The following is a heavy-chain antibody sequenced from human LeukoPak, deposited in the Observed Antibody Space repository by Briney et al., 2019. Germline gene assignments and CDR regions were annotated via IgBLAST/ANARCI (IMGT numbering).Heavy chain of an antibody. CDR3: AKDHQTMIVVVMTD. V-gene: IGHV3-23*01. CDR2: ISGSGGST. Sequence: GGSLRLSCAASGFTFSSYAMSWVRQAPGKGLEWVSGISGSGGSTYYADSGKGRFTISRDNSKNTLYMQMNSLRAEDTAVYYCAKDHQTMIVVVMTDWGQGTLVTVSS. J-gene: IGHJ4*02. D-gene: IGHD3-22*01. CDR1: GFTFSSYA.